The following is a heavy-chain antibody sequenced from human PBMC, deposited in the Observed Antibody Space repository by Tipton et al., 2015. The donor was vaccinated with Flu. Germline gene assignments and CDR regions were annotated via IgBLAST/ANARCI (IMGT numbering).Heavy chain of an antibody. J-gene: IGHJ4*02. D-gene: IGHD1-26*01. CDR2: IYYSGST. CDR1: GGSVSSGSYY. CDR3: AREGKWELLGY. Sequence: LRLSCTVSGGSVSSGSYYWSWIRQPPGKGLEWIGYIYYSGSTNYNPSLKSRVTISVDTSKNQFSLKLSSVTAADTAVYYCAREGKWELLGYWGQGTLVTVSS. V-gene: IGHV4-61*01.